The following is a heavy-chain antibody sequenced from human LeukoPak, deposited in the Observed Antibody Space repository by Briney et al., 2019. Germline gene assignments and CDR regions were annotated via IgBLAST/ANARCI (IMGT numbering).Heavy chain of an antibody. CDR2: MSNSGRTI. CDR1: GFTLSSFE. D-gene: IGHD6-19*01. Sequence: GGSLGLSCAASGFTLSSFEMNWVRQAPGKGLEWVSYMSNSGRTIYYTDSVKGRFTISRDNAKNSLYLQMNSLRAEDTAVYYCARDVGSGWFDYWGQGTLVTVSS. V-gene: IGHV3-48*03. J-gene: IGHJ4*02. CDR3: ARDVGSGWFDY.